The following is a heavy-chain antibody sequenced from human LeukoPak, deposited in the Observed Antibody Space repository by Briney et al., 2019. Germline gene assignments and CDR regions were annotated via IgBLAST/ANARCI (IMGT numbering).Heavy chain of an antibody. Sequence: ASVKVSCKVSGYTLTELSMHWVRQAPGKGLEWMGGFDPEDGETIYAQKFQGRVTMTEDTSTDTAYMELSSLRSEDTAVYYCATRVYRGYSYGTPIDYWGQGTLVTVSS. CDR2: FDPEDGET. J-gene: IGHJ4*02. D-gene: IGHD5-18*01. CDR3: ATRVYRGYSYGTPIDY. V-gene: IGHV1-24*01. CDR1: GYTLTELS.